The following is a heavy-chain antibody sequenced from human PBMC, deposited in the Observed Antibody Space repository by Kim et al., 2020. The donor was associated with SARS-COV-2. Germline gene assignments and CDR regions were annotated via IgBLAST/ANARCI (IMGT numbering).Heavy chain of an antibody. CDR2: IHGGGGT. D-gene: IGHD2-21*01. V-gene: IGHV3-23*05. Sequence: GGSLRLSCAGSGFPLSRHAMSWVRQAPGKALEWVAAIHGGGGTSHTDAVKGRLITSRDNSQNTLLLQMTTRRGEDTALDFCLLGRAYYWDYWGEGTLVA. CDR1: GFPLSRHA. CDR3: LLGRAYYWDY. J-gene: IGHJ4*02.